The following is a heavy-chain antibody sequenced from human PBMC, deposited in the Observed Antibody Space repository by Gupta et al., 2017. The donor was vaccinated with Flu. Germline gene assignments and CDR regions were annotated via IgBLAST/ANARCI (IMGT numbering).Heavy chain of an antibody. V-gene: IGHV1-2*02. CDR2: INPNSGDT. Sequence: PGQGLEWMGWINPNSGDTKYAQKFQDRVTLTRDTSISTAYMELRRLRSDDTAVYYCARERGPMPSYYYYGMDVWGQGTTVTVSS. D-gene: IGHD2-2*01. J-gene: IGHJ6*02. CDR3: ARERGPMPSYYYYGMDV.